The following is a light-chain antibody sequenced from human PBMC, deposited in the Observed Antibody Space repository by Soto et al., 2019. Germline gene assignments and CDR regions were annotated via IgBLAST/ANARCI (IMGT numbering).Light chain of an antibody. V-gene: IGKV2-30*01. CDR3: MQGAHRSCT. Sequence: DVVMTQSPLSLPVTLGQPASISCRSSQSLLYSDGNTYLTWSQQRPGRSAKRLIYRVSGRGAGDRDRCSGGGSGSDFTLIISRVEAADVGVYYCMQGAHRSCTFGQGTKVEIK. CDR1: QSLLYSDGNTY. CDR2: RVS. J-gene: IGKJ1*01.